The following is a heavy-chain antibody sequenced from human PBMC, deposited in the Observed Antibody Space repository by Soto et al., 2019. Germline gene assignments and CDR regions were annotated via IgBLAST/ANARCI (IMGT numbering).Heavy chain of an antibody. D-gene: IGHD2-2*03. CDR3: ARYCSSVGYDF. J-gene: IGHJ3*01. Sequence: PGGSLRLSCAASGFTFSSYEMNWDRQTPGKGLEWVSCIRSRGSTIYYAYSVKGRFTISRNNANTSLQLQMNIMRAEAPAVYYCARYCSSVGYDFWRQLTMVTVSS. CDR1: GFTFSSYE. V-gene: IGHV3-48*03. CDR2: IRSRGSTI.